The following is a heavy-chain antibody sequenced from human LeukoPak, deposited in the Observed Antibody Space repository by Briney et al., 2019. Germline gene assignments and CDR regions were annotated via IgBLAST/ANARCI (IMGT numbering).Heavy chain of an antibody. CDR3: ARLRDTAMVHDY. D-gene: IGHD5-18*01. CDR2: IDPSDSYT. J-gene: IGHJ4*02. CDR1: GYSFTSYW. Sequence: GESLKISCEGSGYSFTSYWITWVRRMPGKGLEWMGRIDPSDSYTNYSPSFQGHVTISADKSISTAYLQWSSLKASDTAMYYCARLRDTAMVHDYWGQGTLVTVSS. V-gene: IGHV5-10-1*01.